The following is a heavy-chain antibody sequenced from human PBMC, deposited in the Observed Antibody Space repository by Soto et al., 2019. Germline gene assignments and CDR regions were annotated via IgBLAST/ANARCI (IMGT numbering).Heavy chain of an antibody. J-gene: IGHJ4*02. CDR1: GGSISSSSYY. D-gene: IGHD5-12*01. CDR3: ARNLEDIVATIDY. Sequence: SETLSLTCTVSGGSISSSSYYWGWIRQPPGKGLEWIGSIYYSGSTYYNPSLKSRVTIPVDTSKNQFSLKLSSVTAADTAVYYCARNLEDIVATIDYWGQGTLVTVSS. CDR2: IYYSGST. V-gene: IGHV4-39*01.